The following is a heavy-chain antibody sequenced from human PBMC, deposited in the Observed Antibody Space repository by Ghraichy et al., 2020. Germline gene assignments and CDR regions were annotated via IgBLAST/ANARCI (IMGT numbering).Heavy chain of an antibody. V-gene: IGHV4-34*01. CDR3: ALWGTPSSVDY. Sequence: SETLSLTCAVYGGSFSGYYWSWIRQPPGKGLEWIGEINHSGSTNYNPSLKSRVTISVDTSKNQFSLKLSSVTAADTAVYYCALWGTPSSVDYWGQGTLVTVSS. J-gene: IGHJ4*02. CDR2: INHSGST. D-gene: IGHD3-16*01. CDR1: GGSFSGYY.